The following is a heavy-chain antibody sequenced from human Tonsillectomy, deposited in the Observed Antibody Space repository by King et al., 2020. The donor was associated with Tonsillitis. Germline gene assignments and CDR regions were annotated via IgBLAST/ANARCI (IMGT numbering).Heavy chain of an antibody. CDR3: ARDAIGESAREPWFDP. V-gene: IGHV4-30-4*01. CDR2: INYSGKT. D-gene: IGHD1-14*01. CDR1: GGSISSGDYY. Sequence: QLQESGPGLVKPSQTLSLTCTVSGGSISSGDYYYSWIRQPPGKGLEWIGYINYSGKTYYNPSLKSRVTISPDTSKNQFSLKLTSVTAADTAVYYCARDAIGESAREPWFDPWGQGTLVTVSS. J-gene: IGHJ5*02.